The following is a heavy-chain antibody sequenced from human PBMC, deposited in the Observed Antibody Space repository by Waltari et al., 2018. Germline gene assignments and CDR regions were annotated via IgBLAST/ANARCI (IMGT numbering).Heavy chain of an antibody. V-gene: IGHV1-3*01. CDR3: ARGDADAFDI. CDR1: GYTFTSYA. CDR2: INAGNGNT. Sequence: QVQLVQSGAEVKKPGASVKVSCKASGYTFTSYAMHWVRQAPGQRLEWMGWINAGNGNTGYAQKFQGRVTITRNTSISTAYMELSSLRSEDTAVYYCARGDADAFDIWGQGTMVTVSS. J-gene: IGHJ3*02. D-gene: IGHD2-21*01.